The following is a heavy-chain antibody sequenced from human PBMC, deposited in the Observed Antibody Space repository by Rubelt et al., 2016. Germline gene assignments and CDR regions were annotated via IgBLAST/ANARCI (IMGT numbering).Heavy chain of an antibody. Sequence: LGGVAVIWYDGSNKYYADSVKGRFTISRDNSKNTLYLQMNSLRAEDTAVYYCARDPHGDYFSTYYFDYWGQGTLVTVSS. CDR2: IWYDGSNK. D-gene: IGHD4-17*01. CDR3: ARDPHGDYFSTYYFDY. J-gene: IGHJ4*02. V-gene: IGHV3-33*01.